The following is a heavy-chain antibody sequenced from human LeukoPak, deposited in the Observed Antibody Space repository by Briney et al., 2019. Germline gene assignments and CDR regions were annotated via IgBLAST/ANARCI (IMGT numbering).Heavy chain of an antibody. J-gene: IGHJ4*02. V-gene: IGHV1-46*01. Sequence: ASVKVSCKSSGYTFTSYYIHWVRQAPGQGLEWMGIISPSGGGTGYAQNFQGRVTMTRDTSTSTVYMELSSLRSEDTAVYYCARGKVVTMVRGVIITYFDYWGQGTLVTVSS. CDR2: ISPSGGGT. D-gene: IGHD3-10*01. CDR3: ARGKVVTMVRGVIITYFDY. CDR1: GYTFTSYY.